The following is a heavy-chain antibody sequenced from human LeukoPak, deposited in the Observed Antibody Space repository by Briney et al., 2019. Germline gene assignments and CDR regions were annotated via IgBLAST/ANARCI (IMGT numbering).Heavy chain of an antibody. CDR1: GFTFTSYA. D-gene: IGHD3-16*01. V-gene: IGHV3-23*01. Sequence: GGSLRLSCVASGFTFTSYAMSWVRQPPGKGLEWVSSLGGINGYTYYADSVKGRFSISRDNSKNTLYLQMNSLRAEDTALYYCAKVPSGLYACDFDYWGEGALVTVSS. CDR3: AKVPSGLYACDFDY. CDR2: LGGINGYT. J-gene: IGHJ4*02.